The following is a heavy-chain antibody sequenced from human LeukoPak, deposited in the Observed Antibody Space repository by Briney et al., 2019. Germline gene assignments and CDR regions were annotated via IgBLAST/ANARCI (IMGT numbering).Heavy chain of an antibody. CDR1: GFTFSSYA. V-gene: IGHV3-23*01. J-gene: IGHJ4*02. CDR3: ATQPDFWSGYSDDY. CDR2: ISGSGGST. D-gene: IGHD3-3*01. Sequence: GGSLRLSCAASGFTFSSYAMSWVRQAPGKGLEWVSAISGSGGSTYYADSVKGRFTISRDNSKNTLYLQMNSLRAEDTAVYYCATQPDFWSGYSDDYWAREPWSPSPQ.